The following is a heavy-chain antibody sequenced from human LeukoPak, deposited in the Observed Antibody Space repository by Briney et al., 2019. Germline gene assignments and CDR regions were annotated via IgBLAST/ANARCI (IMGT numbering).Heavy chain of an antibody. CDR3: ARMAYDILTGYYYYYYGMDV. J-gene: IGHJ6*02. CDR2: IYHSGST. CDR1: GGSISSSNW. Sequence: SETLSLTCAVSGGSISSSNWWSWVRQPPGKGLEWIGEIYHSGSTNYNPSLKSRVTISVDKSKNQFSLKLSSVTAADTAVYYCARMAYDILTGYYYYYYGMDVWGQGTTVTVSS. D-gene: IGHD3-9*01. V-gene: IGHV4-4*02.